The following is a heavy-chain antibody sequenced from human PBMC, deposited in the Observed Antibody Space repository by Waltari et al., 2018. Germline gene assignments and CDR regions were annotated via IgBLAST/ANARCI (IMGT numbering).Heavy chain of an antibody. CDR1: GGSISSSSYY. D-gene: IGHD6-19*01. CDR2: IYYSGST. Sequence: QLQLQESGPGLVKPSETLSLTCTVSGGSISSSSYYWGWIRQPPGKGLEGIGSIYYSGSTYYNPSLKSRVTISVDTSKNPFSLKLSSVTAADTAVYYCARVHSSGWGWFDPWGQGTLVTVSS. V-gene: IGHV4-39*07. J-gene: IGHJ5*02. CDR3: ARVHSSGWGWFDP.